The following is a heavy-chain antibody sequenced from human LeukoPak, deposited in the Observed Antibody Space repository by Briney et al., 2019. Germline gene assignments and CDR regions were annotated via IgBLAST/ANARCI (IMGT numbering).Heavy chain of an antibody. CDR2: ISSSSGTI. J-gene: IGHJ4*02. D-gene: IGHD5-18*01. CDR1: EFTFSSYS. V-gene: IGHV3-48*01. CDR3: ARGLQLWLGGDFDY. Sequence: GRSLRLSCAASEFTFSSYSMKWVRQAPGKGLEWVSSISSSSGTIYYVDSVKGRFTISRDNAKNSLYLQMNSLRAEDTAVYYCARGLQLWLGGDFDYWGQGTLVTVSS.